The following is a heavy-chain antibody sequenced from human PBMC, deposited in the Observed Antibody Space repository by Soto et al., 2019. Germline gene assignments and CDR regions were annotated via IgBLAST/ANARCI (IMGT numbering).Heavy chain of an antibody. J-gene: IGHJ6*02. D-gene: IGHD6-13*01. CDR2: IRSKAYVGTT. CDR1: GFTFGDYA. CDR3: TREYSSSYYYYYGMDV. Sequence: GGSLRLSCTASGFTFGDYAMSWVRQAPGKGLEWVGFIRSKAYVGTTEYAASVKGRFTISRDDSKSIAYLQMNSLKTEDTAVYYCTREYSSSYYYYYGMDVWGQGTTVTVSS. V-gene: IGHV3-49*04.